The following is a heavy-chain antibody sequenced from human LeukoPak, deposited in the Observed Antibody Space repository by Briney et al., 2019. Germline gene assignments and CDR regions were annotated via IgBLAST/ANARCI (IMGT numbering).Heavy chain of an antibody. Sequence: ASVKVSCKASGGTFSSYAISWVRQAPGQGLEWMGGIIPIFGTANYAQKFQGRVTITADGSTSTAYMELSSLRSEDTAVYYCARDAVLDIVVVPAAIRSYYDFWSAAGMDVWGQGTTVTVSS. D-gene: IGHD2-2*02. J-gene: IGHJ6*02. V-gene: IGHV1-69*13. CDR3: ARDAVLDIVVVPAAIRSYYDFWSAAGMDV. CDR1: GGTFSSYA. CDR2: IIPIFGTA.